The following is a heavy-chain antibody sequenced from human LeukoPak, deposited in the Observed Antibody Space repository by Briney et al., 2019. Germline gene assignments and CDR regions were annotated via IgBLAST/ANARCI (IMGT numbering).Heavy chain of an antibody. CDR1: GFTFSRYA. D-gene: IGHD4-17*01. V-gene: IGHV3-23*01. CDR3: AKAPYYGDPYYFDY. Sequence: GGFLRLSCAASGFTFSRYAMSWVRQAPGKGLEWVSAISGSGGSTYYADSVKGRFTISRDNSKNTLYLQMNSLRAEDTAVYYCAKAPYYGDPYYFDYWGQGALVTVSS. J-gene: IGHJ4*02. CDR2: ISGSGGST.